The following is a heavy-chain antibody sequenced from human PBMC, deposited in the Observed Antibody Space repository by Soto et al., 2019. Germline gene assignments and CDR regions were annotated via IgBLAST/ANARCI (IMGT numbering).Heavy chain of an antibody. CDR1: GFTFSSHA. Sequence: PGGSLRLSCEAAGFTFSSHAMHWVRQAPGKGLEWVAVISYDGSNKYYADSVKGRFIIPRDNSKNTLYLQMDSLRVDDTAVYYCARAEFLFDYWGKGTLVTVS. CDR2: ISYDGSNK. V-gene: IGHV3-30-3*01. J-gene: IGHJ4*02. CDR3: ARAEFLFDY. D-gene: IGHD2-21*01.